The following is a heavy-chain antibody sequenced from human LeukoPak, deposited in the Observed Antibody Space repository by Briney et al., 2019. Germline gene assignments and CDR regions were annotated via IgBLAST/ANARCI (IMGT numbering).Heavy chain of an antibody. J-gene: IGHJ6*02. D-gene: IGHD2-2*02. V-gene: IGHV3-21*01. Sequence: GGSLRLSCAASGFTFSSYSMNWVRQAPGKGLEWVSSISSSSSYIYYADSVKGRFTISRDNAKNSLYLQMNSLRAEDTAVYYCARDLVVVVPAAILYYGTDVWGQGTTVTVSS. CDR2: ISSSSSYI. CDR1: GFTFSSYS. CDR3: ARDLVVVVPAAILYYGTDV.